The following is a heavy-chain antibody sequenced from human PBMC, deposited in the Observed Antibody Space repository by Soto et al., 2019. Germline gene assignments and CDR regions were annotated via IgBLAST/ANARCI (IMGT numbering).Heavy chain of an antibody. V-gene: IGHV4-34*01. D-gene: IGHD2-2*01. J-gene: IGHJ5*02. CDR1: GGSFSGYY. CDR2: INHSGST. CDR3: ARVPAAKEGNWFDP. Sequence: SETLSLTCAVYGGSFSGYYWSWIRQPPGKGLEWIGEINHSGSTNYNPSLKSRVTISVDTSKNQFSPKLSSVTAADTAVYYCARVPAAKEGNWFDPWGQGTLVTVSS.